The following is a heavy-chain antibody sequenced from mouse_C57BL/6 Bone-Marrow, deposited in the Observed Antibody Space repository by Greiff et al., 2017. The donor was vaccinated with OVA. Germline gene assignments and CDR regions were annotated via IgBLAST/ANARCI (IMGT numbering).Heavy chain of an antibody. D-gene: IGHD3-3*01. Sequence: VQLQQSGAELVRPGASVTLSCKASGYTFTDYYINWVQQRPGQGLEWIARIYPGSGNTYYNAKFKGKDTLTAEKSSSTAYMQLSSLTSEDSAVYVCARALGFFAYWGQGTLVTVSA. CDR2: IYPGSGNT. CDR1: GYTFTDYY. CDR3: ARALGFFAY. V-gene: IGHV1-76*01. J-gene: IGHJ3*01.